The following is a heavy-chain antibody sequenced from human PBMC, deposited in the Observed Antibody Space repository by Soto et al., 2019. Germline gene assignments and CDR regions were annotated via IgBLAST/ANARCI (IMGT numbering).Heavy chain of an antibody. CDR1: GFTFSSCS. CDR3: AREAGKDYYDSSREYYYGMDV. V-gene: IGHV3-21*01. J-gene: IGHJ6*02. Sequence: GGSLRLSCAASGFTFSSCSMNWVRQAPGKGLEWVSSISSSSSYIYYADSVKGRFTISRDNAKNSLYLQMNSLRAEDTAVYYCAREAGKDYYDSSREYYYGMDVWGQGTTVTVSS. D-gene: IGHD3-22*01. CDR2: ISSSSSYI.